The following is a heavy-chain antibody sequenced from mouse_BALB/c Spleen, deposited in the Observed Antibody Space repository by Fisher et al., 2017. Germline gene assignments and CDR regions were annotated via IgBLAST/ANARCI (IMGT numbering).Heavy chain of an antibody. J-gene: IGHJ4*01. V-gene: IGHV1S50*01. D-gene: IGHD3-1*01. Sequence: KFKGKTTLTADKSSSTAYMQLSSLTSVDSAVYFCARSGPMDYWGQGTSVTVSS. CDR3: ARSGPMDY.